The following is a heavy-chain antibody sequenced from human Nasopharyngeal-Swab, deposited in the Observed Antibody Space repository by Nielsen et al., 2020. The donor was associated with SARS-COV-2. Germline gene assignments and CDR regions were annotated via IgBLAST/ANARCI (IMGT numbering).Heavy chain of an antibody. CDR2: FDLEDGER. CDR3: TTWYSGDPDY. Sequence: ASVKVSCKVSGCTLSELSMHWVRQAPGKGLEWMGGFDLEDGERMYAQKFQGRVTMTEDTSTDTAYMELSSLNSQDTALYYCTTWYSGDPDYWGQGTLVTVSS. D-gene: IGHD7-27*01. V-gene: IGHV1-24*01. J-gene: IGHJ4*02. CDR1: GCTLSELS.